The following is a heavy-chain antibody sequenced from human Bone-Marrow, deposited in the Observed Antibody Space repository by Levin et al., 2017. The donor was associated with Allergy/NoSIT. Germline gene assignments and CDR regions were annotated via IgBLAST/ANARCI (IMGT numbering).Heavy chain of an antibody. CDR1: GFILSTYW. CDR3: ASDLAGQYDY. V-gene: IGHV3-74*01. CDR2: INEDGTII. J-gene: IGHJ4*02. Sequence: SCEASGFILSTYWVHWVRQAPGNGLVWVSRINEDGTIIDYADSVKGRFTISRDNAKNTLYLQMNSLRAEDTAVYYCASDLAGQYDYWGQGIMVTVSS.